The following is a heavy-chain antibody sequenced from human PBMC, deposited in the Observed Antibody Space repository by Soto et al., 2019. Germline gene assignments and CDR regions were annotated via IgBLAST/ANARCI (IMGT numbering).Heavy chain of an antibody. D-gene: IGHD2-21*02. CDR3: ERHVWCGADCERWWFDY. V-gene: IGHV4-59*08. J-gene: IGHJ5*01. Sequence: SDTLSLTCTFSDGSISGHYWIWIRQSPGKGLEWIGNINYSGSTKYNPSLKSRVTISVDTSKNQFSLKLISVTTTDTAIYYCERHVWCGADCERWWFDYWGQGTLVTVSS. CDR1: DGSISGHY. CDR2: INYSGST.